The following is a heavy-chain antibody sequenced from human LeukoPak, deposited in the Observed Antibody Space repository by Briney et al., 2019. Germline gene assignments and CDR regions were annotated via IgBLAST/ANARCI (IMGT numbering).Heavy chain of an antibody. J-gene: IGHJ4*02. CDR3: AREIGDEDWYYSDY. Sequence: ASVKVSCKASGYTFTSYAMHWVRQAPGQRLEWMGWINAGNGNTKYSQEFQGRVTITRDTSASTAYMELSSLRSEDMAVYYCAREIGDEDWYYSDYWGQGTLVTVSS. CDR2: INAGNGNT. D-gene: IGHD3-10*01. V-gene: IGHV1-3*03. CDR1: GYTFTSYA.